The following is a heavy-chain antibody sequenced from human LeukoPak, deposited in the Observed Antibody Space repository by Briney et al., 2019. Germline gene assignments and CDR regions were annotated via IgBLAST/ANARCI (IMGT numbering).Heavy chain of an antibody. J-gene: IGHJ4*02. V-gene: IGHV4-59*01. CDR1: GGSISSYY. D-gene: IGHD5-12*01. CDR3: VASGYDSILDY. Sequence: PSETLSLTCTVSGGSISSYYWSWIRQPPGKGLEWIGYIYYSGSTNYNPSLKSRVTISVDTSKNQFSLKLSSVTAADTAVYYCVASGYDSILDYWGQGTLVTVSS. CDR2: IYYSGST.